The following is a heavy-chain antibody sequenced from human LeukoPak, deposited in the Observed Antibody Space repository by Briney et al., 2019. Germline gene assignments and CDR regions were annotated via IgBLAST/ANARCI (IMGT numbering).Heavy chain of an antibody. D-gene: IGHD1-26*01. J-gene: IGHJ6*03. Sequence: PSETLSLTCTVSGGSISTSNSYWGWIRQPPGKGLEWIGSIYYSGNTYYNASLKSRVTISVDTSKNQFSLKLTSVTAADTAVYYCARVRGSSGSYEYYHYMDVWGKGTTVTISS. CDR2: IYYSGNT. CDR1: GGSISTSNSY. CDR3: ARVRGSSGSYEYYHYMDV. V-gene: IGHV4-39*01.